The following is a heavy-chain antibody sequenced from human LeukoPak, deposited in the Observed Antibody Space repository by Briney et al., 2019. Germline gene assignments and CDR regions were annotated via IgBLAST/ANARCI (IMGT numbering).Heavy chain of an antibody. CDR3: KGVPAAPDAFDI. D-gene: IGHD2-2*01. CDR1: GFTFSDYY. CDR2: ISSSASTI. J-gene: IGHJ3*02. V-gene: IGHV3-11*04. Sequence: GGSLRLSCAASGFTFSDYYMSWIRQAPGKGLEWVSYISSSASTIYYADSVKGRFTISRDNAKNSLYLQMYSLRAEGTAVYYCKGVPAAPDAFDIWGQGAMVTVSS.